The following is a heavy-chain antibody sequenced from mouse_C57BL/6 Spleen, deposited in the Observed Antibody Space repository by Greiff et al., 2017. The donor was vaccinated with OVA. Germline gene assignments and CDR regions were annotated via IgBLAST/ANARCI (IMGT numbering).Heavy chain of an antibody. CDR1: GYTFTSYW. V-gene: IGHV1-69*01. J-gene: IGHJ2*01. CDR3: ARRGVLHYFDY. CDR2: IDPSDSYT. Sequence: QVQLQQPGAELVMPGASVKLSCKASGYTFTSYWMHWVKQRPGQGLEWIGEIDPSDSYTNYNQKFKGKSTLTVDKSSSTAYMQLSSLTSEDSAVYYCARRGVLHYFDYWGQGTTLTVSS. D-gene: IGHD1-1*01.